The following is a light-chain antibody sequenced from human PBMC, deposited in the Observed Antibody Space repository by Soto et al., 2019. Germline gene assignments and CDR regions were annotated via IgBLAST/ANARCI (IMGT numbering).Light chain of an antibody. Sequence: QSALTQPPSASGTPGQRVTISCSGSRSNIGSNSVNWYQQHPGTAPKLLIYSQSQRPSGVPDRISGAKSGTSVTLAIRGLQAEDEATYYCAVWDDSLNEVVFGGGTQLTVL. CDR2: SQS. CDR1: RSNIGSNS. V-gene: IGLV1-44*01. CDR3: AVWDDSLNEVV. J-gene: IGLJ3*02.